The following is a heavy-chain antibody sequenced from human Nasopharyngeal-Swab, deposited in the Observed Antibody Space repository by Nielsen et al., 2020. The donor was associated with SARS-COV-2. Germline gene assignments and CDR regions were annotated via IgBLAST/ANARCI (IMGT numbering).Heavy chain of an antibody. CDR2: IYPGDSDT. V-gene: IGHV5-51*01. CDR1: GSSFTSYW. D-gene: IGHD3-10*01. J-gene: IGHJ4*02. CDR3: ARHGLLWFGELLGDY. Sequence: GESLKISCKGSGSSFTSYWIGWVRQMPGKGLEWMGIIYPGDSDTRYSPSFQGQVTISADKSISTAYLQWSSLKASDTAMYYCARHGLLWFGELLGDYWGQGTLVTVSS.